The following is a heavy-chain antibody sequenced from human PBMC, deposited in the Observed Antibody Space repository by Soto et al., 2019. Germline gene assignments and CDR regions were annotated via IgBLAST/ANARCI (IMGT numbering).Heavy chain of an antibody. CDR2: TYYRSKWYN. CDR1: VDSVSSNSAA. V-gene: IGHV6-1*01. D-gene: IGHD6-13*01. CDR3: ARDPYSSSWYGDAFDI. Sequence: SQTLSLTCAISVDSVSSNSAAWNWIRQSPSRGLEWLGRTYYRSKWYNDYAVSVKSRITINPDTSKNQFSLQPNSVTPEDTAVYYCARDPYSSSWYGDAFDIWGQGTMVTVSS. J-gene: IGHJ3*02.